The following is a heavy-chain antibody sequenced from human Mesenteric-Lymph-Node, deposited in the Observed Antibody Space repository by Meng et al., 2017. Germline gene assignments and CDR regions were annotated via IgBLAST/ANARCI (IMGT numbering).Heavy chain of an antibody. CDR2: IYISGST. Sequence: ESLKISCTVSDDSISSYYWSWIRQPAGKGLEWVGRIYISGSTNYNPSLKSRVILSVDRSKNQISLRLTSVTAADTAVYYCARDQGNWFDPWGQGTLVTVSS. V-gene: IGHV4-4*07. CDR1: DDSISSYY. CDR3: ARDQGNWFDP. J-gene: IGHJ5*02.